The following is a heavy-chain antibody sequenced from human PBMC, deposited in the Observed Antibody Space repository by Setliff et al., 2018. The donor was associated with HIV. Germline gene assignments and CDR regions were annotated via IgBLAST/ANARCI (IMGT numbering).Heavy chain of an antibody. V-gene: IGHV4-4*08. CDR1: GGSISSHY. J-gene: IGHJ4*02. CDR2: IYYSDSI. Sequence: SETLSLTCTVSGGSISSHYWSWIRQPPGKGLEWIGSIYYSDSINYNPSLKSPVTISVDTSKNQFSLKLRSVTAADTAVYWCAREDSSYHYFDSWGQGMLVTVSS. D-gene: IGHD3-22*01. CDR3: AREDSSYHYFDS.